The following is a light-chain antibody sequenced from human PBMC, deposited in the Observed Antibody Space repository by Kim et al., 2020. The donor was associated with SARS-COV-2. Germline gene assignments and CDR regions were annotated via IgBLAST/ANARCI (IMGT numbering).Light chain of an antibody. CDR2: DAS. CDR3: QRRRNWPLIT. CDR1: QSVSSY. V-gene: IGKV3-11*01. Sequence: EIVLTQSPATLSLSPGERATLSCRASQSVSSYLAWYQQKPGQAPRLLIYDASNRATGIPARFSGSGSETDFTLTISSLEPEDFAVYYCQRRRNWPLITFREGERLEIK. J-gene: IGKJ5*01.